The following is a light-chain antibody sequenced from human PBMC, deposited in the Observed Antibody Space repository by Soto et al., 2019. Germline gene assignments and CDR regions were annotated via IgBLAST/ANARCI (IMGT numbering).Light chain of an antibody. J-gene: IGLJ1*01. CDR3: SSYAGSYTYV. Sequence: QSVLTQPRSVSGSPGQSVTISCTGTSSDVGGYDHVSWYQQYPGKAPKLMIYDVNRRPSGVSDRFSGSKSGNTASLTISGLQAEDEADYYCSSYAGSYTYVFGTGTKVPVL. V-gene: IGLV2-11*01. CDR1: SSDVGGYDH. CDR2: DVN.